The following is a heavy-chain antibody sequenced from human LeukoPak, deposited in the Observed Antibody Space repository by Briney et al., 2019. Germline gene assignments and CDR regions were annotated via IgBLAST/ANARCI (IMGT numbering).Heavy chain of an antibody. Sequence: ASVKVSCKASGYTFTGYYMHWVRQAPGQGLEWMGWINPNSGGTNYAQKFQGRVTMTRDTSISTAYMELSSLRSDDTAVYYCARDRRYSRSSSWFDPWGQGTLVTVSS. V-gene: IGHV1-2*02. CDR1: GYTFTGYY. J-gene: IGHJ5*02. CDR2: INPNSGGT. CDR3: ARDRRYSRSSSWFDP. D-gene: IGHD6-6*01.